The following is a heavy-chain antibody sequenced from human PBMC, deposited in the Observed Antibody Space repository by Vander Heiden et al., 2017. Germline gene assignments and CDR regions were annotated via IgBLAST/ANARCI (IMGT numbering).Heavy chain of an antibody. CDR1: GYTFTSYD. CDR3: ARGERLHPLTPFDY. V-gene: IGHV1-8*01. J-gene: IGHJ4*02. D-gene: IGHD1-1*01. Sequence: VQLVQSGAEVKKPGASVKVSCKASGYTFTSYDINWVRQATGQGLEWMGWMNPNRGNTGYAQKFQGRVTMTRNTSISTAYMELSSLRSEDTAVYYCARGERLHPLTPFDYWGQGTLVTVSS. CDR2: MNPNRGNT.